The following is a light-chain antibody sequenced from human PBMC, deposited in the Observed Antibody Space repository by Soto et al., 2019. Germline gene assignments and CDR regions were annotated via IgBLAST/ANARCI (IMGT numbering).Light chain of an antibody. Sequence: IQMTQSPSSLSASVGDRVTITCRASQSISTYVNWYRQKPGKAPKLLIYASSSLQSGVPSRFSGSGSGTHFTLTINSLQPEDFATYYCQQSFSTPRTFGPGTRVE. CDR3: QQSFSTPRT. V-gene: IGKV1-39*01. CDR1: QSISTY. J-gene: IGKJ1*01. CDR2: ASS.